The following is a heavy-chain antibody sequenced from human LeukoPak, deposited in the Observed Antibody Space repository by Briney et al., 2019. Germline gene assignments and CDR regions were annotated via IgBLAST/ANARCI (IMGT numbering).Heavy chain of an antibody. Sequence: PGRSLRLSCQASGFTFRNYGMPWVRQAPGKGLEWVAVFLYDGSNQYYADSVKGRFTISRDQSKNTLSLQMNSLRTEDTAVYYCAKGDSSGAFDYWGQGTLVTVSS. CDR1: GFTFRNYG. V-gene: IGHV3-30*18. CDR3: AKGDSSGAFDY. D-gene: IGHD6-19*01. CDR2: FLYDGSNQ. J-gene: IGHJ4*02.